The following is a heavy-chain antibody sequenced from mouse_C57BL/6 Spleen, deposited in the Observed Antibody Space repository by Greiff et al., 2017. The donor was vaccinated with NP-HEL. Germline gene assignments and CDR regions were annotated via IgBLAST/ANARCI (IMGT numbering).Heavy chain of an antibody. CDR1: GYTFTDYE. V-gene: IGHV1-15*01. CDR2: IDPETGGT. D-gene: IGHD1-1*01. CDR3: TPISYYYGSSFFDY. Sequence: VQLQQSGAELVRPGASVTLSCKASGYTFTDYEMHWVKQTPVHGLEWIGAIDPETGGTAYNQKFKGKAILTADKSSSTAYMELRSLTSEDSAVYYCTPISYYYGSSFFDYWGQGTTLTVSS. J-gene: IGHJ2*01.